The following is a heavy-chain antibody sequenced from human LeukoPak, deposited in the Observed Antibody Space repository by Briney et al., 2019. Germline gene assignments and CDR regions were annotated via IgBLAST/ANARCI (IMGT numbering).Heavy chain of an antibody. J-gene: IGHJ5*02. V-gene: IGHV4-31*03. D-gene: IGHD3-22*01. Sequence: SQTLSLTCTVSGGSISSGGYYWSWIRQHPGKGLEWIGYIYYSGSTYYNPSLKSRVTISVDTSNNQFSLKLSSVTAADTAVYFCARDVQYYYDGNNWFDPWGQGTLVTVSS. CDR1: GGSISSGGYY. CDR2: IYYSGST. CDR3: ARDVQYYYDGNNWFDP.